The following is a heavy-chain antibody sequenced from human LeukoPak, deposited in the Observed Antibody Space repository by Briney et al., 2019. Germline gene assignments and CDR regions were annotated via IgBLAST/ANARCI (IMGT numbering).Heavy chain of an antibody. CDR1: GYTFTGYY. CDR2: INPNSGGT. Sequence: EASVKVSCKASGYTFTGYYMHWVRQAPGQGLEWMGWINPNSGGTNYAQKLQGRVTMTRDTSISTAYMELSRLRSDDTAVYYCARLYYDILTGLDYWGQGTLVTVSS. V-gene: IGHV1-2*02. CDR3: ARLYYDILTGLDY. J-gene: IGHJ4*02. D-gene: IGHD3-9*01.